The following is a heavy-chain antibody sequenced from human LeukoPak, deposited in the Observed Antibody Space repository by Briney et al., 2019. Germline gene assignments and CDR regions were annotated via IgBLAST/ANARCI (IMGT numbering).Heavy chain of an antibody. CDR1: GYNSINYW. V-gene: IGHV5-51*01. D-gene: IGHD5-24*01. CDR3: ARGAIEMGTTNAFDI. CDR2: IYPGDSDT. J-gene: IGHJ3*02. Sequence: GESLKISCKGSGYNSINYWIGWVRQMPGKGLEWMGIIYPGDSDTRYSPSFQGQVTISVDKSISTAYVQWSSLKASDTAMYYCARGAIEMGTTNAFDIWGQGTMVTVSS.